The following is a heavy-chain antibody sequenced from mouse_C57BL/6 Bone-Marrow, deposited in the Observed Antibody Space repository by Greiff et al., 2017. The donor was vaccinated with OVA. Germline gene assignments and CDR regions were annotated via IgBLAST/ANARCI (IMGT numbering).Heavy chain of an antibody. CDR3: ARPYYYGRRDYAMDY. J-gene: IGHJ4*01. D-gene: IGHD1-1*01. CDR2: INPNNGGT. V-gene: IGHV1-22*01. CDR1: GYTFTDYN. Sequence: VQLQQSGPELVKPGASVKMSCKASGYTFTDYNMHWVKQSHGKSLEWIGYINPNNGGTSYNQKFKGKATLTVNKSSSTAYMELRSLTSEDSAVYYCARPYYYGRRDYAMDYWGQGTSVTVSS.